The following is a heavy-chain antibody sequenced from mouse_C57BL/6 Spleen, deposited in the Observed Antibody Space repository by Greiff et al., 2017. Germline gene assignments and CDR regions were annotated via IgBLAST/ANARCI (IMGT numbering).Heavy chain of an antibody. CDR2: IRSKSSNFAT. CDR1: GFTFNTYA. Sequence: GGGLVQPKGSLKLSCAASGFTFNTYAMHWVRQAPGKGLEGVARIRSKSSNFATYYADSLKDRFTISRDDSKSMLYLQMNNLKTEDTARYYCVRDGYYRYFDYWGQGTTLTVSS. CDR3: VRDGYYRYFDY. D-gene: IGHD2-3*01. V-gene: IGHV10-3*01. J-gene: IGHJ2*01.